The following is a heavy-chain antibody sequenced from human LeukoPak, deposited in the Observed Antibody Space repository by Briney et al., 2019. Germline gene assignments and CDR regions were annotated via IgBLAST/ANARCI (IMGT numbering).Heavy chain of an antibody. CDR1: GFTFDDYA. CDR3: AKAPWGSGYYFDY. J-gene: IGHJ4*02. Sequence: GGSLRLSCAASGFTFDDYAMHWVRQAPGKGLEWVSGISWNSGSIGYADSVKGRFTISRDNGKNSLYLQMNSLRDEDTELYYCAKAPWGSGYYFDYWGQGTLVTVSS. D-gene: IGHD7-27*01. CDR2: ISWNSGSI. V-gene: IGHV3-9*01.